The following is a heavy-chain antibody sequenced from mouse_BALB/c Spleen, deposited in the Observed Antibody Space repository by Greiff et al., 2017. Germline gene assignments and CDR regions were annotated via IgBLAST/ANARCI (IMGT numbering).Heavy chain of an antibody. CDR1: GFTFSSYT. CDR2: ISNGGGST. D-gene: IGHD2-1*01. Sequence: VQLKESGGGLVQPGGSLKLSCAASGFTFSSYTMSWVRQTPEKRLEWVAYISNGGGSTYYPDTVKGRFTISRDNAKNTLYLQMSSLKSEDTAMYYCARHEGGNYWFAYWGQGTLVTVSA. J-gene: IGHJ3*01. CDR3: ARHEGGNYWFAY. V-gene: IGHV5-12-2*01.